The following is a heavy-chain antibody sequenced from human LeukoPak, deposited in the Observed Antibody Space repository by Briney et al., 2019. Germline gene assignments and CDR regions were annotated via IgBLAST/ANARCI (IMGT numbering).Heavy chain of an antibody. Sequence: SETLSLPCAVYGESFSGFYWSWIRHPPGKGLEWIGEINHSGSTNYNPSLKSRVTISVDTSKNQFSLKLSSVTAADTAVYYCARGFYGPYYYYMDVWGKGTTVTVSS. CDR1: GESFSGFY. CDR3: ARGFYGPYYYYMDV. J-gene: IGHJ6*03. CDR2: INHSGST. V-gene: IGHV4-34*01. D-gene: IGHD2/OR15-2a*01.